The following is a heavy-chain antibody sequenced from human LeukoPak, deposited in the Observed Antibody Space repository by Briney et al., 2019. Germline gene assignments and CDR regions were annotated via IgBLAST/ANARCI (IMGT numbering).Heavy chain of an antibody. D-gene: IGHD1-26*01. CDR3: SRESGAFSPFGY. V-gene: IGHV4-4*02. Sequence: PSGTLSLTCGVSGGSISSTNWWSWARQPPGQGLEWIGEISLSGLTNYNPSLKSRVTMSLDKSKNHLSLNLTSVTAADTAVYYCSRESGAFSPFGYWGQGTLVTVSS. J-gene: IGHJ4*02. CDR2: ISLSGLT. CDR1: GGSISSTNW.